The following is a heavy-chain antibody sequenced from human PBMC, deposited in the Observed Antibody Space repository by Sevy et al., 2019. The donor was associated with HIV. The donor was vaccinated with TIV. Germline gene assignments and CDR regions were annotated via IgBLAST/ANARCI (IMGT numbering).Heavy chain of an antibody. CDR1: GFTFSAYS. Sequence: GGSLRLSCAASGFTFSAYSMTWVRQAPGKGLEWVSSVDTTSVLIYYKDSVKGRFTISRDDAKDSLFLQMDSLRAEDTALYYCARTLNGSSAFDVWGRGTLVSVSS. V-gene: IGHV3-21*01. J-gene: IGHJ3*01. CDR3: ARTLNGSSAFDV. CDR2: VDTTSVLI.